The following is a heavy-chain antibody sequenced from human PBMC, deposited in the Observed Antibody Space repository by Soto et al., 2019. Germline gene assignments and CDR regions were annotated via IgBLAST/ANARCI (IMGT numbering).Heavy chain of an antibody. V-gene: IGHV1-69*01. CDR1: GGTFSSDS. Sequence: QVQLVQSGAEVKKPGSSVKVSCKASGGTFSSDSINWVRQAPGQGLEWMGEIIPIFGTANYAQKFQGRVTITADECASTAYMELSSLRSEDTAVYYCARDGGSHSGGIDYWGQGTLVTVSS. J-gene: IGHJ4*02. CDR3: ARDGGSHSGGIDY. CDR2: IIPIFGTA. D-gene: IGHD1-26*01.